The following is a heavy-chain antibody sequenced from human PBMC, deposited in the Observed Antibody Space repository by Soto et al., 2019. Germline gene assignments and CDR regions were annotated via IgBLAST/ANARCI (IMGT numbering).Heavy chain of an antibody. CDR2: ISGSGGST. D-gene: IGHD3-3*01. Sequence: PGGSLRLSCAASGFTFSSYAMSWVRQAPGKGLEWVSAISGSGGSTYYADSVKGRFTISRDNSKNTLYLQMNSLRAEDTAVYYCAKVRNIYYDYGRNWFDPWGQGTLVTVSS. V-gene: IGHV3-23*01. J-gene: IGHJ5*02. CDR1: GFTFSSYA. CDR3: AKVRNIYYDYGRNWFDP.